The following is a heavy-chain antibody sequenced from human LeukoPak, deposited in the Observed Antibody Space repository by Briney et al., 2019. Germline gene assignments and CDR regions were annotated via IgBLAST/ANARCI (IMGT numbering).Heavy chain of an antibody. V-gene: IGHV3-13*01. CDR2: IDTAGDT. CDR3: ARGSGSSWYFYFDY. D-gene: IGHD6-13*01. J-gene: IGHJ4*02. CDR1: GFTFSSYD. Sequence: GGSLRLSCAASGFTFSSYDMHWVRQATGKGLEWVSAIDTAGDTYYPGSVKGRFTISRDNAKNSVYLQMNSLRAEDTALYYCARGSGSSWYFYFDYWGQGTLVTVSS.